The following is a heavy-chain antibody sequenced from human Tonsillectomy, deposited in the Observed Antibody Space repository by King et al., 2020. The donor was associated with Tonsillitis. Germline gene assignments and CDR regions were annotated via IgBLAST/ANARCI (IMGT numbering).Heavy chain of an antibody. V-gene: IGHV4-30-4*07. J-gene: IGHJ3*02. Sequence: QLQESGPGLVKPSQTLSLTCAVSGGSISSGGYSWSWIRQPPGKGLEWIGYIYYSGSTYYNPSLKSRVTISVDTSKNQFSLKLSSVTAADTAVYYCARELGMNAFDIWGQGTMVTVSS. CDR1: GGSISSGGYS. CDR3: ARELGMNAFDI. D-gene: IGHD3-16*01. CDR2: IYYSGST.